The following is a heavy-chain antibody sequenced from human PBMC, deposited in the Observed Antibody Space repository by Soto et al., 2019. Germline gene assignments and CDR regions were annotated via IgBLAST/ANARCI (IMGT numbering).Heavy chain of an antibody. CDR1: GLTLRNYA. CDR2: IRPGQGET. J-gene: IGHJ4*02. Sequence: GGSLRLSCVASGLTLRNYAMTWVRQAPGKGLEWVSAIRPGQGETFYADSVRGRFTISRDDSKNTLSLQMNSLRAEDTAVYYCAKPPIWLSEHVNYWGQGTLVTVSS. D-gene: IGHD3-10*01. V-gene: IGHV3-23*01. CDR3: AKPPIWLSEHVNY.